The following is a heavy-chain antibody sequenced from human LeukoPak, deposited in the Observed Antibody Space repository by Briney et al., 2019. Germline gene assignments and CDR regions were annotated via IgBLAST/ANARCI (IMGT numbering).Heavy chain of an antibody. V-gene: IGHV3-23*01. CDR1: GFTFSSYA. J-gene: IGHJ4*02. Sequence: GGSLRLSCAASGFTFSSYAMSWVRQAPGKGLEWVSAISSSGGSTYYADSVKGRFTISRDNSKNTLYLQMNSLRAEDTAVYYCAKEIGYCSSTSCDAYDXXXQGTLXTVXS. CDR2: ISSSGGST. CDR3: AKEIGYCSSTSCDAYDX. D-gene: IGHD2-2*01.